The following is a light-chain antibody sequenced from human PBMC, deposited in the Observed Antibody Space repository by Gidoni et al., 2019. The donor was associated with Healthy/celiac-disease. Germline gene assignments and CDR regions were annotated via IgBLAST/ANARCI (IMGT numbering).Light chain of an antibody. CDR1: QSVSSN. J-gene: IGKJ2*01. V-gene: IGKV3-15*01. CDR2: GAS. Sequence: RASQSVSSNLAWYQQKPGQAPRLLIYGASTRATGIPARFSGSGSGTEFTLTISSLQSEDFAVYYCQLYNNWPYTFGQGTKLEIK. CDR3: QLYNNWPYT.